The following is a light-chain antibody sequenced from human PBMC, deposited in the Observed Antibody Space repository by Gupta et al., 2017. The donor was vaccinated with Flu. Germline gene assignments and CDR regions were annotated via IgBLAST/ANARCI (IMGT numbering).Light chain of an antibody. CDR1: SSDVGGYNY. CDR3: SSYTSRSTHVV. CDR2: EVS. Sequence: QSALTQPASVSGSPGQSITISCTGTSSDVGGYNYVSWYQQNPGKAPKLMIYEVSNRPSGVSNRFSGSKSGNTASLTISGLQAEDEADYYCSSYTSRSTHVVFGGGTKLTVL. J-gene: IGLJ2*01. V-gene: IGLV2-14*01.